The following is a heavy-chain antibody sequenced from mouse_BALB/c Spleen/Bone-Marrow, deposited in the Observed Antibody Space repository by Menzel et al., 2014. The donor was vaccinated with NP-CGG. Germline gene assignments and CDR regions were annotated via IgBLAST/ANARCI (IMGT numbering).Heavy chain of an antibody. V-gene: IGHV5-17*02. CDR1: GFTFSSFG. D-gene: IGHD1-2*01. CDR3: ARGTTASRYFDV. CDR2: INGGSNTI. Sequence: EVMLVESGGGLVQPGGSRKLSCAASGFTFSSFGMHWIRQAPEKGLEWVAYINGGSNTIYYADTVKGRFTISRDNPENTLFLQMTSLRSEDTAMYFCARGTTASRYFDVWGAGTTVTVSS. J-gene: IGHJ1*01.